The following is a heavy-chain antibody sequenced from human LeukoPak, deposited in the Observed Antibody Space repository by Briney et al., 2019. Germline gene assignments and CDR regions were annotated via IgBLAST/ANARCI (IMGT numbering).Heavy chain of an antibody. CDR2: MNPNSGNT. J-gene: IGHJ5*02. Sequence: GASVKVSCKASGYTFTGYYMHWVRQATGQGLEWMGWMNPNSGNTGYAQKFQGRVTITRNTSISTAYMELSSLRSEDTAVYYCARGQALRRLHNWFDPWGQGTLVTVSS. CDR3: ARGQALRRLHNWFDP. D-gene: IGHD4-17*01. V-gene: IGHV1-8*03. CDR1: GYTFTGYY.